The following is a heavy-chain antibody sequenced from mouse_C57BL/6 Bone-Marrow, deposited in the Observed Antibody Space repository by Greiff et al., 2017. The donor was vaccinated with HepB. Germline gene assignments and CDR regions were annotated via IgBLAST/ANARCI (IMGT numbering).Heavy chain of an antibody. V-gene: IGHV1-26*01. D-gene: IGHD1-1*01. CDR3: ARGAVPGY. CDR1: GYTFTDYY. Sequence: VQLQQSGPELVKPGASVKISCKASGYTFTDYYMNWVKQSNGKSLEWIGDINPNNGGTSYNQKFKGKATLTVDKSSSTAYMELRSLTSEDSAVYYCARGAVPGYWGQGTTLTVSS. CDR2: INPNNGGT. J-gene: IGHJ2*01.